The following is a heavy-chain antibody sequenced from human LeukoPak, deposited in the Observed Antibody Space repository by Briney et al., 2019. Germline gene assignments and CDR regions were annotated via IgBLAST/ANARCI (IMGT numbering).Heavy chain of an antibody. CDR1: GGSISSGSYY. D-gene: IGHD3-22*01. CDR2: IYTSGST. Sequence: SQTLSLTCTVSGGSISSGSYYWSWIRQPAGKGLEWIGRIYTSGSTNYNPSLKSRVTISVDTSKNQFSLKLSSVTAADTAVYYCARVRRGYYDSSGYEDALDIWGQGTMVTVSS. CDR3: ARVRRGYYDSSGYEDALDI. V-gene: IGHV4-61*02. J-gene: IGHJ3*02.